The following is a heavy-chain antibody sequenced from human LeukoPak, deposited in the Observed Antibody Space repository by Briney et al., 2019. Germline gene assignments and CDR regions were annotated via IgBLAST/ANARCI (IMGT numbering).Heavy chain of an antibody. D-gene: IGHD6-13*01. CDR3: AKTPGIAAAGTNNYFDY. V-gene: IGHV3-23*01. J-gene: IGHJ4*02. CDR1: GFTFSSYA. Sequence: GGSLRLSCAASGFTFSSYAMSWVRQAPGKGLEWVSAISGSGGSTYYADSVKGRFTISRDNSKNTLYLQMNSLRAEDTAVYYCAKTPGIAAAGTNNYFDYWGQGTLVTVSS. CDR2: ISGSGGST.